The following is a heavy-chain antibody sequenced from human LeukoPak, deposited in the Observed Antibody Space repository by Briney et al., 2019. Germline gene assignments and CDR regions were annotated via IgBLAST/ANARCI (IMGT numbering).Heavy chain of an antibody. D-gene: IGHD3-9*01. CDR1: GGTFSSYA. Sequence: ASVKVSCKASGGTFSSYAISWVRQAPGQGLEWMGGIIPIFGTANYAQKFQGRVTITTDESTSTAYMELSSLRSEDTAVYYCATLKPGYYDILTGYYRWGQGTLVTVSS. CDR2: IIPIFGTA. J-gene: IGHJ4*02. CDR3: ATLKPGYYDILTGYYR. V-gene: IGHV1-69*05.